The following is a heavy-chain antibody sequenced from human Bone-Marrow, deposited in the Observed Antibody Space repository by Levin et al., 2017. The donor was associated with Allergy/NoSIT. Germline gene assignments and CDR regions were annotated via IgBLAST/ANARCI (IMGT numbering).Heavy chain of an antibody. CDR3: SRGVEYCSSTDCSYFDS. Sequence: LSLTCAASGFSFSSYSMNWVRQAPGRGLEWVASINSRGNYIYYADSFKGRFTISRDNAKNSLSLQMNSLRAEDTAVYYCSRGVEYCSSTDCSYFDSWGRGTLVTVSS. J-gene: IGHJ4*02. V-gene: IGHV3-21*06. CDR1: GFSFSSYS. CDR2: INSRGNYI. D-gene: IGHD2-2*01.